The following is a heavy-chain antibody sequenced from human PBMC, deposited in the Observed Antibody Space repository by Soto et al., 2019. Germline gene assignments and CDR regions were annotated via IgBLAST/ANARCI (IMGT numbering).Heavy chain of an antibody. CDR3: TTDYNRTSGRFSGWGVFDL. CDR1: GFSFKDAW. D-gene: IGHD6-19*01. J-gene: IGHJ2*01. Sequence: EVQLVESGGDLAQPGGSLRLSCAASGFSFKDAWMNWVRQAPGKGLEWVGRIKSRAGGGTVDYAAPVKDRFTISRDDSTNTLYLQMNSLRIEDAGVYFCTTDYNRTSGRFSGWGVFDLWGRGTLVTASS. CDR2: IKSRAGGGTV. V-gene: IGHV3-15*07.